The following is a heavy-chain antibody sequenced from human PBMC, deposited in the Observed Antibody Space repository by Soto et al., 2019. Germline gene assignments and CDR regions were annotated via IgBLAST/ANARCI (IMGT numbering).Heavy chain of an antibody. J-gene: IGHJ4*02. CDR1: GYTFTSYG. D-gene: IGHD1-1*01. CDR2: ISADNGNT. Sequence: QVHLVQSGAEVKKPGASVKVSCKCSGYTFTSYGITWVRQAPGQGLEWMGWISADNGNTNYAQKHQSRGTVTRHTSTSPASMELRSLRSDDTAVYYCARGRYGDYWGQGAVVTVSS. CDR3: ARGRYGDY. V-gene: IGHV1-18*01.